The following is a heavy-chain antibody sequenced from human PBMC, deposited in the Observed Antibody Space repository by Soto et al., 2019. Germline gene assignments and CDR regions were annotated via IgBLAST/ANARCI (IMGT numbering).Heavy chain of an antibody. J-gene: IGHJ4*02. CDR2: ISGSGGST. CDR1: GFTFSTYA. Sequence: GGSLRLSCAASGFTFSTYAMSWARQAPGKGLEWVSAISGSGGSTYYADSVKGRFTISRDNSKNTLYLQMNSLRAEDTAVYYCAKQVGIPYFDYWGQGTLVTVSS. V-gene: IGHV3-23*01. D-gene: IGHD1-26*01. CDR3: AKQVGIPYFDY.